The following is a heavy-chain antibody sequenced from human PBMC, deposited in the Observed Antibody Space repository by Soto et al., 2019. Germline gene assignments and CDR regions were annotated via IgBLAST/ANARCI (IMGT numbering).Heavy chain of an antibody. Sequence: SETLSLTCTVSGGSVSSGSYYWSWIWQPPGKGLEWIGYIYYSGSTNYNPSLKSRVTISVDTSKNQFSLKLSSVTAADTAVYYCARAIYQNWGVVTAIRFLGYYYYGMDVRGQGTTVTVSS. CDR2: IYYSGST. V-gene: IGHV4-61*01. D-gene: IGHD2-21*02. CDR1: GGSVSSGSYY. J-gene: IGHJ6*02. CDR3: ARAIYQNWGVVTAIRFLGYYYYGMDV.